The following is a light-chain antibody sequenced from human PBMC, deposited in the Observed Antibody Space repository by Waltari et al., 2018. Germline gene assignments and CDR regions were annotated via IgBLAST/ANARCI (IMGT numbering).Light chain of an antibody. Sequence: YELTQPPSVSLSPGQTARITCPGDALPRPYVYWYMKRPGQAPVLVIYQDSERPSGIPERFSGSTSGTTSTLTISGVQAEDEGDYYCQSSDISGPYGVFGGGTKLTVL. CDR2: QDS. J-gene: IGLJ3*02. CDR3: QSSDISGPYGV. V-gene: IGLV3-25*03. CDR1: ALPRPY.